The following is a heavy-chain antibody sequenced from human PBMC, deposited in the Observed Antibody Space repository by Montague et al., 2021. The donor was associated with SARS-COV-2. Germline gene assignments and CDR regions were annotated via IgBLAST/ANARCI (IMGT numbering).Heavy chain of an antibody. CDR2: ISSSGITI. CDR3: ARDNCYYDTSGYPDY. CDR1: GFTFSSYE. J-gene: IGHJ4*02. Sequence: SLRLSCAASGFTFSSYEMNWLRQAPGKGLEWVSYISSSGITIYYADSVKGRFTISRDNAKNSLYLQMNSLRAEDTAVYYCARDNCYYDTSGYPDYWGQGTLVTVSS. V-gene: IGHV3-48*03. D-gene: IGHD3-22*01.